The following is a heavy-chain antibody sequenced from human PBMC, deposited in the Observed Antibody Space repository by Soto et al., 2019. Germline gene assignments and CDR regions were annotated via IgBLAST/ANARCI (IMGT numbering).Heavy chain of an antibody. J-gene: IGHJ6*02. Sequence: QVQLVQSGAEVKKPGASVKVSCKASGYTFTSYDINWVRQATGQGLEWMGWMNPNSGKTGYAQKCHGGVPMTRNTPITRAYMDLSSLRSEATAVYYCASDMTPRGVVVWGQGTTVTVS. CDR1: GYTFTSYD. V-gene: IGHV1-8*01. CDR2: MNPNSGKT. CDR3: ASDMTPRGVVV.